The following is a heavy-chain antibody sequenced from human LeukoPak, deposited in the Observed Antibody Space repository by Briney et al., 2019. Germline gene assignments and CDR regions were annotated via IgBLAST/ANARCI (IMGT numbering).Heavy chain of an antibody. CDR1: GGSFSGYY. CDR3: ARYGSGSYYTPITFDY. Sequence: SETLSLTCAVYGGSFSGYYWSWIRQPPGKGLEWIGEINHSGSTNYNPSLKSRVTISVDTSKNQFSLKLSSVTAAGTAVYYCARYGSGSYYTPITFDYWGQGTLVTVSS. V-gene: IGHV4-34*01. J-gene: IGHJ4*02. D-gene: IGHD3-10*01. CDR2: INHSGST.